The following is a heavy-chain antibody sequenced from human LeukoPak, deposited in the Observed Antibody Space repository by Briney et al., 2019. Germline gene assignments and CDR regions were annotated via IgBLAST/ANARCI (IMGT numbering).Heavy chain of an antibody. CDR3: ATYNSVNAREFQY. CDR1: GFTFSSTW. D-gene: IGHD5/OR15-5a*01. Sequence: GGSLRLSCAASGFTFSSTWMNWVRQTPGEGLEWVANIKPDGSGKYYVDSVKGRFTISRDNAKNSLYLQMNSLGGDDTAIYYCATYNSVNAREFQYWGQGTLVTVSS. V-gene: IGHV3-7*01. CDR2: IKPDGSGK. J-gene: IGHJ1*01.